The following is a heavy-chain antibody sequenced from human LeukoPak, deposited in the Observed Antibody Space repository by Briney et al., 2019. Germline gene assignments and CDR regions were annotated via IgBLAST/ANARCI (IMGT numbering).Heavy chain of an antibody. CDR1: GYTFTCYY. D-gene: IGHD2-2*01. Sequence: SVKVSCKASGYTFTCYYMHWVRQAPGQGLEWMGWINPNSGGTNYAQKFQGWVTMTRDTSISTAYMELSRLRSDDTAVYYCARQMRYCSSTSCYGNWFDPWGQGTLVTVSS. J-gene: IGHJ5*02. V-gene: IGHV1-2*04. CDR2: INPNSGGT. CDR3: ARQMRYCSSTSCYGNWFDP.